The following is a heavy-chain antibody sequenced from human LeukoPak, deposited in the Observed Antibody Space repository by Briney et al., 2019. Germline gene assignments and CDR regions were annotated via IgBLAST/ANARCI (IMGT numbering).Heavy chain of an antibody. CDR1: GGTFSSYA. V-gene: IGHV1-69*13. CDR3: ARDLSSSSQPLDY. J-gene: IGHJ4*02. CDR2: IIPIFGTA. Sequence: VASVKVSCKASGGTFSSYAISWVRQAPGQGLEWMGGIIPIFGTANYAQKFQGRVTITADESTSTAYMELSSLRSEDTAVYYCARDLSSSSQPLDYWGQGTLVTVSS. D-gene: IGHD6-6*01.